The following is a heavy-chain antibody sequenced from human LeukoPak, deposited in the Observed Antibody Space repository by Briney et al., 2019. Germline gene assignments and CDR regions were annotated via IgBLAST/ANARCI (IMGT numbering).Heavy chain of an antibody. CDR3: TTASREWDLAERAAFDF. Sequence: ASVKVSCKVSGYTLTESSMHWVRQAPGKGFEWMGGLDPEDGATVYTQKFHGRVTMTEDTSTDTAYMELSSLRSDDTAIYYCTTASREWDLAERAAFDFWGQGTMVTVSS. J-gene: IGHJ3*01. D-gene: IGHD1-26*01. CDR1: GYTLTESS. V-gene: IGHV1-24*01. CDR2: LDPEDGAT.